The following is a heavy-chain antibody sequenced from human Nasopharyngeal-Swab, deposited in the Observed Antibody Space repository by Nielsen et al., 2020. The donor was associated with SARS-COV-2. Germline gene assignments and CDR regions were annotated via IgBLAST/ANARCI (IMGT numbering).Heavy chain of an antibody. J-gene: IGHJ5*02. D-gene: IGHD3-3*01. V-gene: IGHV2-5*02. CDR3: AHLGRYYDFWSGYYNNWFDP. Sequence: SRQPRGKVQEGLALIYWDDDKRYSPSLKSRLTITKDTSKNQVVLTMTNMDPVDTATYYCAHLGRYYDFWSGYYNNWFDPWGQGTLVTVSS. CDR2: IYWDDDK.